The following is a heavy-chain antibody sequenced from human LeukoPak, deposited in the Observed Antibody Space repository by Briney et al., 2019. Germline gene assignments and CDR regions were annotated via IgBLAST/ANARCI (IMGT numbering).Heavy chain of an antibody. CDR3: ARVRYCSSTSCP. J-gene: IGHJ5*02. D-gene: IGHD2-2*01. CDR1: GGSFSGYY. Sequence: SETLSLTCAVYGGSFSGYYWSWIRQPPGRGLEWIGEINHSGSTNYNPSLKSRVTISVDTSKNQFSLKLSSVTAADTAVYYCARVRYCSSTSCPWGQGTLVTVSS. CDR2: INHSGST. V-gene: IGHV4-34*01.